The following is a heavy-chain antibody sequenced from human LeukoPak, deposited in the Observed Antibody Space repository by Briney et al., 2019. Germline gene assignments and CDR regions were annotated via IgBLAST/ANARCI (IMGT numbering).Heavy chain of an antibody. CDR2: INPSGGST. V-gene: IGHV1-46*01. Sequence: ASVRVSXKASGYNFISYSMHWVRQAPGQGLEWMGIINPSGGSTTYAQKFQGRVTMTRDTSTSTVYMELSSLRSEDTAVYYCARVGVFGPFDIWGQGTMVTVSS. J-gene: IGHJ3*02. CDR1: GYNFISYS. CDR3: ARVGVFGPFDI. D-gene: IGHD3-16*01.